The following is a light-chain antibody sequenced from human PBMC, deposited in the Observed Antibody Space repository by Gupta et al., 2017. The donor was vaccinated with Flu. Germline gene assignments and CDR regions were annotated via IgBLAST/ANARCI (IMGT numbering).Light chain of an antibody. V-gene: IGKV3-15*01. Sequence: EIVMTQSPATLSVSPGERATRSCRASQSVSSNLAWYQQKPGQAPRLIIYGASNRATGIPDRFSGSGDGKEFTLTSSSRQYEDFAVYYGQQDNNLPTFGQGTKVEIK. J-gene: IGKJ1*01. CDR2: GAS. CDR3: QQDNNLPT. CDR1: QSVSSN.